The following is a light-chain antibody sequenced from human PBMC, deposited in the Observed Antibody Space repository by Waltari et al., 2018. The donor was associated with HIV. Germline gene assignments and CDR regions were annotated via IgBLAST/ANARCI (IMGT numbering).Light chain of an antibody. CDR3: QQYNNWPPWT. J-gene: IGKJ1*01. CDR1: QSLSSN. Sequence: EIVMTQSPATVSVSPGERATLSCRASQSLSSNLAWYQQKPGQAPRLLIYGASTRAIGVPARFSGSGSGTEFTLTISSLQSEDFGVYYCQQYNNWPPWTFGQGTKV. V-gene: IGKV3-15*01. CDR2: GAS.